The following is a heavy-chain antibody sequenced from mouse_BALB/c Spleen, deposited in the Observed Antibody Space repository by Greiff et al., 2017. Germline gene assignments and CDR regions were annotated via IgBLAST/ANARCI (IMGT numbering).Heavy chain of an antibody. CDR1: GFNIKDTY. J-gene: IGHJ4*01. CDR2: IDPANGNT. D-gene: IGHD1-1*01. CDR3: ARPYYGSSYDYAMDY. V-gene: IGHV14-3*02. Sequence: VQLQQSGAELVKPGASVKLSCTASGFNIKDTYMHWVKQRPEQGLEWIGRIDPANGNTKYDPKFQGKATITADTSSNTAYLQLSSLTSEDTAVYYCARPYYGSSYDYAMDYWGQGTSVTVAS.